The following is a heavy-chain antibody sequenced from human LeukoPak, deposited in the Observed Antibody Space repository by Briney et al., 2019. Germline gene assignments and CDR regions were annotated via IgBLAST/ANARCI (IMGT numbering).Heavy chain of an antibody. CDR3: ARLGIGRAYYFDY. J-gene: IGHJ4*02. CDR2: IYYSGST. D-gene: IGHD7-27*01. CDR1: GGSNSSSSYY. V-gene: IGHV4-39*07. Sequence: PSETLSLTCTVSGGSNSSSSYYWGWIRQPPGKGLEWIGSIYYSGSTYYNPSLKSRVTISVDTSKNQFSLKLSSVTAADTAVYYCARLGIGRAYYFDYWGQGTLVTVRS.